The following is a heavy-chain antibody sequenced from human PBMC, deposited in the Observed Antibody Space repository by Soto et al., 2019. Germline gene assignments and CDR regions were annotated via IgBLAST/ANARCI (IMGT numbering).Heavy chain of an antibody. D-gene: IGHD4-17*01. CDR3: AKYIYGDRDY. CDR2: SRNKAKSFTT. V-gene: IGHV3-72*01. Sequence: EVQLVESGGGLVQPGGSLRLSCATSGFTFSDHYMDWIRQAPGKGLEWVGRSRNKAKSFTTDYAASVKGRFTISRDDSKNSLYLQLNSLKTEDTAVYYCAKYIYGDRDYWGQGTLVTVSS. CDR1: GFTFSDHY. J-gene: IGHJ4*02.